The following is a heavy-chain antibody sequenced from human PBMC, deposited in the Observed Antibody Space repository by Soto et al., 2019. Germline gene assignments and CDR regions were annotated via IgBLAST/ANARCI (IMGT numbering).Heavy chain of an antibody. CDR1: GFTFSTHG. CDR2: ISGSSRVL. D-gene: IGHD1-26*01. Sequence: GGSLRLSCTAYGFTFSTHGINWVRQAPGKGLEWVSYISGSSRVLYHADSVKGRFTISRDNAENSLYLQMNSLRDEDTAVYYCARSIEAARDGMDVWGQGTTVTVSS. J-gene: IGHJ6*02. CDR3: ARSIEAARDGMDV. V-gene: IGHV3-48*02.